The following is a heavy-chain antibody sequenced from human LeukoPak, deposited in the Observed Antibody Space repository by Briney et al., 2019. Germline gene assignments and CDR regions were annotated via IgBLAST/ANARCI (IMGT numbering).Heavy chain of an antibody. J-gene: IGHJ4*02. V-gene: IGHV1-2*02. CDR3: ARAPHILTGENFDY. CDR1: GYSFTAYY. CDR2: INPNSGGT. D-gene: IGHD3-9*01. Sequence: ASVKVSCKASGYSFTAYYMHWVRQAPGQGLEWMGWINPNSGGTNYAQKFQGRVTMTRDTSITTAYMELSRLRSDDTAMYYCARAPHILTGENFDYWGQGTLVTVSS.